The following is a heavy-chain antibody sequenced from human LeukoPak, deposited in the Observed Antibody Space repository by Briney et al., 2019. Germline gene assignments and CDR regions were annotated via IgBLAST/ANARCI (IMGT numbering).Heavy chain of an antibody. D-gene: IGHD4-11*01. CDR2: INHSGST. CDR3: AKDIEMYSNYVGIDY. Sequence: SGGSLRLSCAASGFTFSSYAMSWVRQAPGKGLEWIGEINHSGSTNYNPSLKSRVTISVDTSKNQFSLKLSSVTAADTAVYYCAKDIEMYSNYVGIDYWGQGTLVTVSS. J-gene: IGHJ4*02. V-gene: IGHV4-34*01. CDR1: GFTFSSYA.